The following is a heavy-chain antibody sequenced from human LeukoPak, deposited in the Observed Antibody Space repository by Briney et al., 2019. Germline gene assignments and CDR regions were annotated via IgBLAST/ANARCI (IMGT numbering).Heavy chain of an antibody. CDR1: GYTFTGYY. CDR2: INPNSGGT. V-gene: IGHV1-2*02. Sequence: GASVKVSCKASGYTFTGYYMHWVRQAPGQGPEWMGWINPNSGGTNYAQKFQGRVTMTRDTSISTAYMELSRLRSDDTAVYYCAREGSITMVRGVYFDPWGQGTLVTVSS. D-gene: IGHD3-10*01. CDR3: AREGSITMVRGVYFDP. J-gene: IGHJ5*02.